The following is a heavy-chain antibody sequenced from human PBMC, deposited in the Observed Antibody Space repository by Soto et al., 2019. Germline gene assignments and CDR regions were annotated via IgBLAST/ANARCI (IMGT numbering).Heavy chain of an antibody. J-gene: IGHJ4*02. CDR1: GKFFSNYW. CDR3: ARHWGSSIALRPPGD. D-gene: IGHD6-6*01. CDR2: IFVGDSDT. Sequence: GESLKISCKGSGKFFSNYWIAWVRQMPGKGLEWMGVIFVGDSDTRYSPSFEGQVTISADKSISTVYLQWDSLKASDTAMYYCARHWGSSIALRPPGDWGQGTQVTVSS. V-gene: IGHV5-51*01.